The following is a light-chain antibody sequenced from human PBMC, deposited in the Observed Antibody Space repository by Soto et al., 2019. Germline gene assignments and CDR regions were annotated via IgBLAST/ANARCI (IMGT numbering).Light chain of an antibody. Sequence: NFMLTQPHSVSESPGKTVTISCTRSRGSIASNFVQWYQQRPGSAPTTVIYEDDQRPSGVPGRFSGSIDRSSNSASLTISGLKTEDEADYYCQSYNNIIGVFGGGTKLTVL. V-gene: IGLV6-57*04. J-gene: IGLJ2*01. CDR3: QSYNNIIGV. CDR1: RGSIASNF. CDR2: EDD.